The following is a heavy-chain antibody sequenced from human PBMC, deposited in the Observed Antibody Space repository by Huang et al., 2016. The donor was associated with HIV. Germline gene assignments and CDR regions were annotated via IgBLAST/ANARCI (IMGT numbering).Heavy chain of an antibody. D-gene: IGHD6-19*01. CDR3: ARDGIVVAGFDY. CDR1: GFTFSSYW. CDR2: SNSDGSST. J-gene: IGHJ4*02. V-gene: IGHV3-74*01. Sequence: EVQLVESGGGLVQPGGSLRLSCAASGFTFSSYWMHWVRQAPGKGLVWVSCSNSDGSSTNYADSVKGRFTISRDNAKNTLYLQMNSLRAEDTAVYYCARDGIVVAGFDYWGQGTLVTVSS.